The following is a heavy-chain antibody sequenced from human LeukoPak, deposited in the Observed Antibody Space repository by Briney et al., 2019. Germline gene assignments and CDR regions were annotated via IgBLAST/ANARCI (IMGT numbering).Heavy chain of an antibody. CDR3: ARDERYDSSGYPFDY. D-gene: IGHD3-22*01. CDR2: IIPIFGIA. V-gene: IGHV1-69*01. Sequence: GASVKVSCKASGGTFSSYAISWVRQAPGQGLEWMGGIIPIFGIANYAQKFQGRVTITADESTSTAYMELSSLRSEDTAVYYCARDERYDSSGYPFDYWGQGTLVTVSS. J-gene: IGHJ4*02. CDR1: GGTFSSYA.